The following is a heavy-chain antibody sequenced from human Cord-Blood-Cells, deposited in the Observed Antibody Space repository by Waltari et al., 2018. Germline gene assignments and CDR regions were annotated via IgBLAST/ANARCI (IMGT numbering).Heavy chain of an antibody. D-gene: IGHD6-6*01. CDR2: IIPIFGTA. Sequence: QVQLVQSGAEVKKPGSSVKVSCKASGGTFSSYAIRWVRQAPGQGLEWMGGIIPIFGTANYAQKFQGRVTITADESTSTAYRELSSLRSEDTAVYYCARELYSSSYNWFDPWGQGTLVTVSS. CDR3: ARELYSSSYNWFDP. V-gene: IGHV1-69*01. J-gene: IGHJ5*02. CDR1: GGTFSSYA.